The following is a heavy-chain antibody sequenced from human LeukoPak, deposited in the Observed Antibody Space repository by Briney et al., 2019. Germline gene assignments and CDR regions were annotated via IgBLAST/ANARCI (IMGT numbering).Heavy chain of an antibody. V-gene: IGHV4-34*01. J-gene: IGHJ4*02. CDR1: GTSFTSYY. CDR3: ARMTTGHDY. D-gene: IGHD4-17*01. CDR2: VNHSGYT. Sequence: SETLSLTCGVSGTSFTSYYWSWIRQTPGKGLEWIGEVNHSGYTNMSPSLKSRVTISVDTSKNQFSLMMTSVTAADTAVYFCARMTTGHDYWGQGTLVTVSS.